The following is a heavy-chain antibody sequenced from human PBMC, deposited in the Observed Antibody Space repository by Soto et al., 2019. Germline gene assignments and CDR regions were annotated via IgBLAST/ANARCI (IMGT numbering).Heavy chain of an antibody. Sequence: ASVKVSCKASGYSFTTYGMNWVPQAPGQGLEWMGWFNTYTGNPTYAQGFTGRFVFSMDTSASTAYLQISSLKAEDMAMYYCARWARTMIVVVIGTNPNYYYYYGMDVWGQGTTVTVSS. D-gene: IGHD3-22*01. V-gene: IGHV7-4-1*02. CDR1: GYSFTTYG. CDR3: ARWARTMIVVVIGTNPNYYYYYGMDV. J-gene: IGHJ6*02. CDR2: FNTYTGNP.